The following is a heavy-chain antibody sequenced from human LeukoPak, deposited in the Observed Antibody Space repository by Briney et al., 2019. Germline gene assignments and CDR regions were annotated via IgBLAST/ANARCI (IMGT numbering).Heavy chain of an antibody. CDR1: GDSMXXSY. Sequence: LXLPXSVXGDSMXXSYWSWIRRPPGKGLEWIGYLYYNGDTASNPSLKSRATTSLDTSKNQFYLRMNSVTAADTAVYYCVKGSGRTGGTWGQGILVTVSS. CDR3: VKGSGRTGGT. D-gene: IGHD3-16*01. CDR2: LYYNGDT. V-gene: IGHV4-59*12. J-gene: IGHJ5*02.